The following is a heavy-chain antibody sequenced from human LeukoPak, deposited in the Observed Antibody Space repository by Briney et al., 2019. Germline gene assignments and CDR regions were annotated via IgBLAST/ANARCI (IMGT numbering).Heavy chain of an antibody. V-gene: IGHV4-39*01. CDR1: GGSISNSDYY. CDR2: INYHGST. CDR3: ARTHTTRYNWNPFDY. J-gene: IGHJ4*02. D-gene: IGHD1-20*01. Sequence: PSETLSLTRTVSGGSISNSDYYWDWIRQPPGKGLEWIGSINYHGSTYHNPSLESRVTISVDTSKNQFSLKMSAVTAADTAVYYCARTHTTRYNWNPFDYWGQGTLVTVSS.